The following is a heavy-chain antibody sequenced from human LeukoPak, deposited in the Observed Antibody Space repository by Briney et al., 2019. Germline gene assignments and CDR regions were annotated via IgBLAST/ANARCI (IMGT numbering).Heavy chain of an antibody. CDR2: INHSGST. V-gene: IGHV4-34*01. D-gene: IGHD3-3*01. J-gene: IGHJ4*02. Sequence: PSETLSLTCAVYGGSFSGYYWSWIRQPPGKGLEWIGEINHSGSTNYNPSLKSRVTISVDTSKNQFSLKLSSVTAVDTAVYYCARAPAEVTIFGVVITLYFDYWGQGTLVTVSS. CDR1: GGSFSGYY. CDR3: ARAPAEVTIFGVVITLYFDY.